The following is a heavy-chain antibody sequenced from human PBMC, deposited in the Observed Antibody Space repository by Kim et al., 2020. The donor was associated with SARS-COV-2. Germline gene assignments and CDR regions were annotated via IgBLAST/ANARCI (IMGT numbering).Heavy chain of an antibody. V-gene: IGHV4-59*08. J-gene: IGHJ4*03. CDR3: ARQRAMDGVCI. D-gene: IGHD2-8*01. CDR2: MSDIGRT. Sequence: SETLSLTCTVSGGSMSSCYCYWIRQPPGKGLEWVGYMSDIGRTTYYSYPRSRGTISQAASTNKDSLTVTSGTAADTAVYYCARQRAMDGVCIWGQGTQVT. CDR1: GGSMSSCY.